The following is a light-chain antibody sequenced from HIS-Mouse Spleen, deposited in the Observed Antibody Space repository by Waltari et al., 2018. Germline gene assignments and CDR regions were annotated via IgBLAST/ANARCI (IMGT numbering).Light chain of an antibody. V-gene: IGLV2-23*01. CDR2: EGS. Sequence: QSALTHPASVSGSPGQSITISCTGTSSDVGSSNLVSWYQQHPGKAPKLMIYEGSKPPSGVSNRFSGSKSGNTASLTISGLQAEDEADYYCCSYAGSSTPYVFGTGTKVTVL. CDR3: CSYAGSSTPYV. CDR1: SSDVGSSNL. J-gene: IGLJ1*01.